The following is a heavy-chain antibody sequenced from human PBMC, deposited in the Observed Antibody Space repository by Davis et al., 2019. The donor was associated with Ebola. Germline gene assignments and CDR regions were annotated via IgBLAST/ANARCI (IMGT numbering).Heavy chain of an antibody. V-gene: IGHV5-51*01. D-gene: IGHD3-22*01. J-gene: IGHJ4*02. CDR2: IYAGDSDT. CDR3: ARPSSGYEASFDY. Sequence: PGGSLRLSCKGSGYSFTRYWIGWVRQMPGKGLEWMGIIYAGDSDTRYSPSFQGQVTISADKSINTAYLQWSSLKASDTAFYYCARPSSGYEASFDYWGQGTPVTVSS. CDR1: GYSFTRYW.